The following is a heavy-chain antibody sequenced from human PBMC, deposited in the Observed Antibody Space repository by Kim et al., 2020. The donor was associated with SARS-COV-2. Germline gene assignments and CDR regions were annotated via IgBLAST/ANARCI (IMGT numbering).Heavy chain of an antibody. Sequence: FQGRVTITADKSTSTAYMELSSLRSEDTAVYYCARDRRGDYGAPEGWFDPWGQGTLVTVSS. CDR3: ARDRRGDYGAPEGWFDP. J-gene: IGHJ5*02. V-gene: IGHV1-69*04. D-gene: IGHD4-17*01.